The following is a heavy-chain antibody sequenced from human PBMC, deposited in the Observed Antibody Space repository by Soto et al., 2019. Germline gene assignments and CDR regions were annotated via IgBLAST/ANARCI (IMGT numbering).Heavy chain of an antibody. V-gene: IGHV3-21*01. J-gene: IGHJ6*02. Sequence: GGSLRLSCVGSGFTFSTYSINWVRQAPGKGLEWVSSISSRSDIYYADSVKGRFTISRDNAKNSVSLQMNSLRAEGTAVYYCAREYTAWPLAYGLDVWGQGTTVTVSS. CDR2: ISSRSDI. D-gene: IGHD2-2*02. CDR3: AREYTAWPLAYGLDV. CDR1: GFTFSTYS.